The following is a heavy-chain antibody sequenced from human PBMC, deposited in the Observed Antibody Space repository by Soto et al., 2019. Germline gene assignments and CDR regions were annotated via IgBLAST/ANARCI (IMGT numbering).Heavy chain of an antibody. CDR3: ARRPAPFYSSSSETPGGWFDP. V-gene: IGHV5-51*01. CDR1: GYSFTSYW. D-gene: IGHD6-6*01. J-gene: IGHJ5*02. Sequence: GESLKISCKGSGYSFTSYWIGWVRQMPGKGLEWMGIIYPGDSDTRHSPSFQGQVTISADKSISTAYLQWSSLKASDTAMYYCARRPAPFYSSSSETPGGWFDPWGKGTLVTVSS. CDR2: IYPGDSDT.